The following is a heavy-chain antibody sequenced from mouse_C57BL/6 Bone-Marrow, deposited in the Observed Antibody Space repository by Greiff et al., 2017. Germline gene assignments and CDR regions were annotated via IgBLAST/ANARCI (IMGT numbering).Heavy chain of an antibody. CDR2: IDPSDSYT. CDR3: ARGRDYDD. D-gene: IGHD2-4*01. Sequence: QVQLQQPGAELVMPGASVKLSCKASGYTFTSYWMHWVKQRPGQGLEWIGEIDPSDSYTNYNQKFKGKSTLTVDKSSSTAYMQLSSLTSEDSAVYYCARGRDYDDWGQGTTLTVSS. V-gene: IGHV1-69*01. CDR1: GYTFTSYW. J-gene: IGHJ2*01.